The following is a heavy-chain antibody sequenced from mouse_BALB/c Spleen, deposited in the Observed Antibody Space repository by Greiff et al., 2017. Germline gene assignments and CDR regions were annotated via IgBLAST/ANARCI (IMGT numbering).Heavy chain of an antibody. D-gene: IGHD2-1*01. V-gene: IGHV5-6-5*01. Sequence: EVQLQQSGGGLVKPGGSLKLSCAASGFTFSSYAMSWVRQTPEKRLEWVASISSGGSTYYPDSVKGRFTISRDNARNILYLQMSSLRSEDTAMYYCARGGNYYAMDYWGQGTSVTVSS. J-gene: IGHJ4*01. CDR3: ARGGNYYAMDY. CDR2: ISSGGST. CDR1: GFTFSSYA.